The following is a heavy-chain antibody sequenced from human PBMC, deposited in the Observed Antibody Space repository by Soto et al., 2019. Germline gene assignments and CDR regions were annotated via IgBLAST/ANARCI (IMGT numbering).Heavy chain of an antibody. Sequence: TGGCMRLSCADSEVTFSRYAMNWVRQAPGKGLERVSDISGSGGSTYYADSVKGRFTISRDNSKNTLYLQMNSLRAEDTAVYYCAKKYCSSTNCYERATAFAIWGQGTMVTVSS. V-gene: IGHV3-23*01. CDR1: EVTFSRYA. CDR3: AKKYCSSTNCYERATAFAI. D-gene: IGHD2-2*01. J-gene: IGHJ3*02. CDR2: ISGSGGST.